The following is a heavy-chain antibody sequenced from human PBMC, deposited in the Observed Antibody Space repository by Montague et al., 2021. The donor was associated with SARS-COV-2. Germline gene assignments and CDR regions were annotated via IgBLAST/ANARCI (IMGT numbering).Heavy chain of an antibody. J-gene: IGHJ6*02. CDR3: ARDRLDILSPGRGMDV. V-gene: IGHV3-33*01. CDR1: GFSFRHYG. CDR2: IWFDGRKK. Sequence: SLRLSCAASGFSFRHYGMNWVRQAPGKGPEWVVVIWFDGRKKYYADSVEGRFTVSRDNSKNTLYLEMNSLRAEDTGVYYCARDRLDILSPGRGMDVWGQGTTVTVSS. D-gene: IGHD3-9*01.